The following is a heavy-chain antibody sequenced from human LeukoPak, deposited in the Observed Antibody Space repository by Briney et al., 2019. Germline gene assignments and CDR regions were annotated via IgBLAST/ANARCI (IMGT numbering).Heavy chain of an antibody. Sequence: ASVKVSCKASGYTFTSYGISWVRQAPGQGLEWMGWISAYNGNTHYAQKLQGRVTMTTDTSTSTAYMELRSLRSDDTAVYYCAREEAPRTYYYGSGSHSYCYYGMDVWGQGTTVTVSS. CDR2: ISAYNGNT. CDR1: GYTFTSYG. CDR3: AREEAPRTYYYGSGSHSYCYYGMDV. J-gene: IGHJ6*02. D-gene: IGHD3-10*01. V-gene: IGHV1-18*01.